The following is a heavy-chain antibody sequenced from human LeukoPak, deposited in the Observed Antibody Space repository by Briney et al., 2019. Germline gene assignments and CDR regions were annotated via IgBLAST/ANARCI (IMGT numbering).Heavy chain of an antibody. Sequence: TLSLTCAVSGGSISSGGYSWSWIRQPPGKGLEWIGYIYYSGSTYYNPSLKSRVTISVDTSKNQFSLKLSSVTAADTAVYYCARDYPRYGSGSNFDYWGQGTLVTVSS. J-gene: IGHJ4*02. V-gene: IGHV4-30-4*07. CDR1: GGSISSGGYS. D-gene: IGHD3-10*01. CDR3: ARDYPRYGSGSNFDY. CDR2: IYYSGST.